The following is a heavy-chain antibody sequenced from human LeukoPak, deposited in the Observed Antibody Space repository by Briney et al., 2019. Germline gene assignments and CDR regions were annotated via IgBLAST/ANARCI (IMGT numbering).Heavy chain of an antibody. CDR1: GGTFSSYA. Sequence: SVKVSCKASGGTFSSYAISWVRQAPGQGLEWMGGIIPIFGTANYAQKFQGRVTITTDESTSTAYMELSSLRSEDTAVYYCARESPVGIAASWFDPWGQGTLVTVSS. V-gene: IGHV1-69*05. D-gene: IGHD6-13*01. CDR2: IIPIFGTA. J-gene: IGHJ5*02. CDR3: ARESPVGIAASWFDP.